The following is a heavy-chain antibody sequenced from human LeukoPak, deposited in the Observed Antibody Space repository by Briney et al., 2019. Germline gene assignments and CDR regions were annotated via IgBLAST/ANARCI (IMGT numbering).Heavy chain of an antibody. J-gene: IGHJ4*02. CDR2: INWDGGST. V-gene: IGHV3-20*04. CDR1: GFTLSSYE. Sequence: TGGSLRLSCAASGFTLSSYEMNWVRQAPGKGLEWVSGINWDGGSTGYADSVRGRFTISRDNAKNSLYLQMNSLRAEDTALYYCASGGIYYGAAFDFWGQGSLVTVSA. CDR3: ASGGIYYGAAFDF. D-gene: IGHD1-26*01.